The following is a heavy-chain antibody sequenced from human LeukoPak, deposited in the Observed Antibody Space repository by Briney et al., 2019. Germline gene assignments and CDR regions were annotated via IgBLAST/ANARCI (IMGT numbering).Heavy chain of an antibody. CDR3: ARVDDYGGNSVGY. Sequence: ASVKVPSKASGYTFTSYGISWVRQAPEQGLKWLGWNSAYNGNTNYAQKLHGRVTMTTDTSTSTAKIELRRLRAADTAVYYCARVDDYGGNSVGYWGQGTLVTVSS. D-gene: IGHD4-23*01. V-gene: IGHV1-18*01. CDR2: NSAYNGNT. CDR1: GYTFTSYG. J-gene: IGHJ4*02.